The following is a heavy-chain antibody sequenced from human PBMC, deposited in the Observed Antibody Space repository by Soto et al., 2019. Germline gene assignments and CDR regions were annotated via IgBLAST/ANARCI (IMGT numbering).Heavy chain of an antibody. CDR2: IYYSGST. CDR1: GGSISSYY. J-gene: IGHJ6*02. V-gene: IGHV4-59*01. Sequence: ETLSLTCTVSGGSISSYYWSWIRQPPGKGLEWIGYIYYSGSTNYNPSLKSRVTISVDTSKNQFSLKLSSVTAADTAVYYCARYIPGGYYYYGMAVRGQGTTVTVSS. CDR3: ARYIPGGYYYYGMAV. D-gene: IGHD5-12*01.